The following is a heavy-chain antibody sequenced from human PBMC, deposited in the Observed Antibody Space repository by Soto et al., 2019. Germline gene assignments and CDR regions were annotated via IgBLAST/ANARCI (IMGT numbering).Heavy chain of an antibody. D-gene: IGHD6-19*01. CDR3: ARHLPFQPGSFDP. V-gene: IGHV5-10-1*01. CDR2: IDPSDSYT. J-gene: IGHJ5*02. Sequence: PGESLKICCKGSGYSFTSYWISCVRQMPGKGLEWMGRIDPSDSYTNYSPSFQGHVTISADKSISTAYLQWSSLKASDTAMYYCARHLPFQPGSFDPWGQGTLVTVSS. CDR1: GYSFTSYW.